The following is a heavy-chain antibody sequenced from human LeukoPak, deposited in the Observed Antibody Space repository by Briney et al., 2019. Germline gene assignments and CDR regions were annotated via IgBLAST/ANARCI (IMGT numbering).Heavy chain of an antibody. Sequence: ASVKVSCKASGYTFTGYDINWVRQATGQGLEWMGWMNPNSGNTGYAQKFQGRVTMTRDTFTSTVYMELSSLRSEDTAVYYCARDLNSSGYYSYAFDIWGQGTMVTVSS. CDR2: MNPNSGNT. J-gene: IGHJ3*02. D-gene: IGHD3-22*01. CDR3: ARDLNSSGYYSYAFDI. V-gene: IGHV1-8*01. CDR1: GYTFTGYD.